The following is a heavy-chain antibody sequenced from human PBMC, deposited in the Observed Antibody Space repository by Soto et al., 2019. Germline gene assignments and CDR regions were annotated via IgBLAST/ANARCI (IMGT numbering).Heavy chain of an antibody. CDR2: ITGSGGMT. CDR1: GFAFGNYP. J-gene: IGHJ3*02. CDR3: AKDRTMARGIRAFDI. Sequence: EAQLLQSGGGLVPPGGSLRLSCVASGFAFGNYPMAWVRQTPGEGLQWISTITGSGGMTDYEDSVRGRFTVSIDHSKDTVHLQMTSLRADDTAVYYCAKDRTMARGIRAFDIWGQWTTVTIAS. V-gene: IGHV3-23*01. D-gene: IGHD3-10*01.